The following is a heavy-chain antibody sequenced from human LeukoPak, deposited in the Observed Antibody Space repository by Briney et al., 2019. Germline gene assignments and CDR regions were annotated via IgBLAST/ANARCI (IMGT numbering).Heavy chain of an antibody. CDR1: GSSMSSDYY. J-gene: IGHJ4*02. D-gene: IGHD3-3*01. V-gene: IGHV4-4*07. Sequence: SETLSLTCTVSGSSMSSDYYWNWIRQPAGKGLEWIGRIYTTGSTNYNPSLKNRVTMSVDTSKTQFSLKLRSVTAADTAVYYCARGLYDYYFDYWGQGTLVTVSS. CDR2: IYTTGST. CDR3: ARGLYDYYFDY.